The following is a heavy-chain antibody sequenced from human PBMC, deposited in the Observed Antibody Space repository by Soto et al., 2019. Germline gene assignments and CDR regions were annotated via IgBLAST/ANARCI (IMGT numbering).Heavy chain of an antibody. D-gene: IGHD6-13*01. Sequence: QVQLVQSGAEVKKPGASVKVSCKASGYTFTSYYMHWVRQAPGQGLEWMGIINPSGGSTSYAQKFQSRVTMTRDTSTSTVYMELCSLRSVDTAVYYCAREQGIAAPPRVDYWGQGTLVTVSS. V-gene: IGHV1-46*01. CDR1: GYTFTSYY. CDR2: INPSGGST. J-gene: IGHJ4*02. CDR3: AREQGIAAPPRVDY.